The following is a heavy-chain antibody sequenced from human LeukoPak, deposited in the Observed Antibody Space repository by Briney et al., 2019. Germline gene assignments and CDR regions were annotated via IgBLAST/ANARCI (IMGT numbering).Heavy chain of an antibody. D-gene: IGHD2-15*01. J-gene: IGHJ4*02. CDR2: IRYDGSNQ. CDR3: ARYPSGRYCSGGICSYFDY. CDR1: GFTFSNCG. V-gene: IGHV3-30*02. Sequence: GGSLRLSCAASGFTFSNCGMHWVRQAPGKGLEWGSFIRYDGSNQYYADSVMGRFTVSRDNSKNTLYLQMNSLRVEDTAVYYCARYPSGRYCSGGICSYFDYWGQGTLVTVSS.